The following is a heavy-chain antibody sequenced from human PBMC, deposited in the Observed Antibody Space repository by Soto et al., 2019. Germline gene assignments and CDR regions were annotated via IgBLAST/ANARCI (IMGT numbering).Heavy chain of an antibody. V-gene: IGHV4-4*07. Sequence: PSETLSLTCSVSGGSISSSYWNWIRQPAGKGLEWIGRFYTTGRASYNPSLKGRLTLSGDTSKNQFSLKLSSVTAADTAVYYCARGGYSSSWYLRWFDPWGQGTLVTVSS. D-gene: IGHD6-13*01. CDR1: GGSISSSY. J-gene: IGHJ5*02. CDR3: ARGGYSSSWYLRWFDP. CDR2: FYTTGRA.